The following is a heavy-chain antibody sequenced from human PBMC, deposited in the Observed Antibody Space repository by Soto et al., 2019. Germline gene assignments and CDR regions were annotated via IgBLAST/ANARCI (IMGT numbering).Heavy chain of an antibody. V-gene: IGHV6-1*01. D-gene: IGHD6-25*01. J-gene: IGHJ4*02. CDR3: ARDAALGLTGPFDY. CDR2: TYYRSKWYN. CDR1: GDSVSSNSAA. Sequence: QTLSLTCAISGDSVSSNSAAWNWIRQSPSRGLEWLGRTYYRSKWYNDYAESVQSRITINADTSKNQFSLQLNSVTPEDTAVYYCARDAALGLTGPFDYWGRGTLVTVSS.